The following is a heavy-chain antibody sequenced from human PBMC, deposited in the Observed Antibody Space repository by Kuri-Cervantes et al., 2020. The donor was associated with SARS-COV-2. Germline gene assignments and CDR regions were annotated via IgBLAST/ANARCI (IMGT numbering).Heavy chain of an antibody. CDR2: IYYSGST. CDR1: GGSISRYY. V-gene: IGHV4-59*12. CDR3: ARGQVAGYYYGMDV. J-gene: IGHJ6*02. Sequence: GSLRLSCSVSGGSISRYYWSWIRQPPGKGLEWIGYIYYSGSTNYNPSLKSRVTLSVDTSKNQFSLKLSSVTAADTAVYYCARGQVAGYYYGMDVWGQGTTVTVSS. D-gene: IGHD2-15*01.